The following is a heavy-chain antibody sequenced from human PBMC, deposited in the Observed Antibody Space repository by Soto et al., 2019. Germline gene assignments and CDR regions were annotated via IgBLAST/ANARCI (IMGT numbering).Heavy chain of an antibody. J-gene: IGHJ5*02. V-gene: IGHV4-61*05. CDR1: GRXISDSNDH. Sequence: SETLXLTCAVSGRXISDSNDHLGXIRQSPGQGLEWIGEINNSGSTNYNPPLKSRVTISVDTSKNQFSLKLSSVTAADTAVYYCARGVVKRSRGGIWNKGCFDPWGQGTLVTVS. CDR2: INNSGST. D-gene: IGHD1-20*01. CDR3: ARGVVKRSRGGIWNKGCFDP.